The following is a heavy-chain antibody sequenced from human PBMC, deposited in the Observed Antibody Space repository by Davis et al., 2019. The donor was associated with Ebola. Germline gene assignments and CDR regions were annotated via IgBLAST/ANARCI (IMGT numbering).Heavy chain of an antibody. CDR1: GYSLFNYW. V-gene: IGHV5-51*01. Sequence: GESLKISCKASGYSLFNYWIGWVRQMPGKGLEWMGIIYPGDSDTRYSPSFQGQVTISADKSISTAHLQWSSLKASDTAMYYCARQESLYGSSDYWGQGTLVTVSS. J-gene: IGHJ4*02. D-gene: IGHD3-22*01. CDR2: IYPGDSDT. CDR3: ARQESLYGSSDY.